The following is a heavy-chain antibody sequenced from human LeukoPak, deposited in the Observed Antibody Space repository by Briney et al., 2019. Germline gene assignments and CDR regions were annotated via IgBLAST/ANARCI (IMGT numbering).Heavy chain of an antibody. Sequence: PSETLSLTCTVSGGSISSSSYYWGWIRQPPGKGLEWIGYIYYSGSTNYNPSLKSRVTISVDTSKNQFSLKLSSVTAADTAVYYCARSWFGELFFDYWGQGTLVTVSS. D-gene: IGHD3-10*01. CDR1: GGSISSSSYY. CDR2: IYYSGST. V-gene: IGHV4-61*05. CDR3: ARSWFGELFFDY. J-gene: IGHJ4*02.